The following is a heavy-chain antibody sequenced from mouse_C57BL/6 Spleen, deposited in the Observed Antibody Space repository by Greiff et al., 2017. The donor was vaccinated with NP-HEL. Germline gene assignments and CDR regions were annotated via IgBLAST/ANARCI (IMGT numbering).Heavy chain of an antibody. CDR2: INYDGSST. CDR3: AREVRITTIAGYFAY. Sequence: EVMLVESEGGLVQPGSSMKLSCTASGFTFSDYYMAWVRQVPEKGLEWVANINYDGSSTYYLDSLKSRFIISRDNAKNILYLQMSSLKSEDTAMYYCAREVRITTIAGYFAYWGQGTTLTVSS. CDR1: GFTFSDYY. V-gene: IGHV5-16*01. J-gene: IGHJ2*01. D-gene: IGHD1-1*01.